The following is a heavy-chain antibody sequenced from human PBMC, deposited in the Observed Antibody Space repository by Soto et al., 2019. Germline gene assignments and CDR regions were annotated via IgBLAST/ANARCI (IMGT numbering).Heavy chain of an antibody. CDR1: GFTFSSYS. CDR2: ISSSSSYI. D-gene: IGHD2-2*01. CDR3: ARDHSRYCSSTSCYPLDY. J-gene: IGHJ4*02. V-gene: IGHV3-21*01. Sequence: VGSLRLSCAASGFTFSSYSMNWVRQAPGKGLEWVSSISSSSSYIYYADSVKGRFTISRDNAKNSLYLQMNSLRAEDTAVYYCARDHSRYCSSTSCYPLDYWGQGTLVTVSS.